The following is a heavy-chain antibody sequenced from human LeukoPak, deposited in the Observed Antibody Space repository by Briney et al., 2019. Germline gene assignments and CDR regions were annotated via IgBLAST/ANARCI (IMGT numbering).Heavy chain of an antibody. Sequence: PGGSLRLSCVASGFTFSDYYMSWVRQAPGKGLEWVANIKQDGSEKYYVDSVKGRFTISRDNAKNSLYLQMNSLRAEDTAVYYCARSLSSGWSTGYYYYYMDVWGKGTTVTVSS. D-gene: IGHD6-19*01. J-gene: IGHJ6*03. CDR2: IKQDGSEK. CDR3: ARSLSSGWSTGYYYYYMDV. V-gene: IGHV3-7*01. CDR1: GFTFSDYY.